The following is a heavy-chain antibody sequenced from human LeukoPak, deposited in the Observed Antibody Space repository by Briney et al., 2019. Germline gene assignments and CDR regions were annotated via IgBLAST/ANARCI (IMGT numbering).Heavy chain of an antibody. V-gene: IGHV1-2*02. J-gene: IGHJ4*02. CDR3: ARDTITVTTPYFDY. CDR2: INPNSGGT. CDR1: GYTFTGYY. D-gene: IGHD4-17*01. Sequence: ASVRVSCKASGYTFTGYYIHWVRQAPGQGLEYMGWINPNSGGTNYAQEFQGRVTMTRDTSISTAYMELSSLRSDDTAFYYCARDTITVTTPYFDYWGQGTLVTVPS.